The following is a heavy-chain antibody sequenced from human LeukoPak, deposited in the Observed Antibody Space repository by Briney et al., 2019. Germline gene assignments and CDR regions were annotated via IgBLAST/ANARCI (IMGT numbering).Heavy chain of an antibody. J-gene: IGHJ4*02. CDR2: IIPIFGTA. CDR3: ASSPVIAVAEVRYEFDY. Sequence: SVKVSCKASGGTFSSYAISWVRQAPGQGLEWMGGIIPIFGTANYAQKFQGRVTITADESTSTAYMELSSLRSEDTAVYYCASSPVIAVAEVRYEFDYWGQGTLVTVSS. CDR1: GGTFSSYA. V-gene: IGHV1-69*13. D-gene: IGHD6-19*01.